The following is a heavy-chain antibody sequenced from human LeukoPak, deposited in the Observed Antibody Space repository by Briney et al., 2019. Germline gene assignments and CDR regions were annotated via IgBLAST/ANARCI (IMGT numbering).Heavy chain of an antibody. J-gene: IGHJ4*02. CDR3: ARSIAAATGYDY. CDR2: MNPNSGNT. CDR1: GYTFTSYD. V-gene: IGHV1-8*01. D-gene: IGHD6-13*01. Sequence: ASVKVSCKASGYTFTSYDINWVRQATGQGLEWMGWMNPNSGNTGYAQKFQDRVTMTRNTSISTAYMELSSLRSEDTAVYYCARSIAAATGYDYWGQGTLVTVSS.